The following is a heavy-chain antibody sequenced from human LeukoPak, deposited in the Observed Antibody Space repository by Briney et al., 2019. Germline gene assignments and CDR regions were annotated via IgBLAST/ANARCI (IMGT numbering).Heavy chain of an antibody. CDR1: GFTFSSYA. Sequence: PGGSLRLSCAASGFTFSSYAMSWFRQAPGKGLEWVSAISGSGGSTYYADSVKGRFTISRDNSKNTLYLQMNSLRAEDTAVYYCAKDGFSSSWYGARAFDPWGQGTLVTVSS. CDR2: ISGSGGST. CDR3: AKDGFSSSWYGARAFDP. V-gene: IGHV3-23*01. D-gene: IGHD6-13*01. J-gene: IGHJ5*02.